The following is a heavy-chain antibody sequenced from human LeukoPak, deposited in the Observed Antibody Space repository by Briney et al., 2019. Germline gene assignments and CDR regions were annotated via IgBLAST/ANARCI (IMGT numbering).Heavy chain of an antibody. CDR2: ISGSGGST. CDR1: GFTFSSYA. Sequence: GGSLRLSCAASGFTFSSYAMSWVRQAPGKGLEWVSAISGSGGSTYYADSVKGRFTVSRDNSKNTLYLQMNSLRAEDTAVYCCAKDPGSSAGYWFDPWGQGTLVTVSS. D-gene: IGHD6-13*01. J-gene: IGHJ5*02. CDR3: AKDPGSSAGYWFDP. V-gene: IGHV3-23*01.